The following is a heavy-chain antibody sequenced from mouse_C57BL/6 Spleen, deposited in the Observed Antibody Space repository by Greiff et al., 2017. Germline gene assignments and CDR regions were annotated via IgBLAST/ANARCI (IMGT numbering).Heavy chain of an antibody. CDR1: GYAFSSYW. V-gene: IGHV1-80*01. Sequence: VHLQQSGAELVKPGASVKISCKASGYAFSSYWMNWVKQRPGKGLEWIGQIYPGDGDTNYNGKFKGKATLTADKSSSTAYMQLSSLTSEDSAVYFCAINYDEVPWFAYWGQGTLVTVSA. CDR3: AINYDEVPWFAY. J-gene: IGHJ3*01. D-gene: IGHD2-1*01. CDR2: IYPGDGDT.